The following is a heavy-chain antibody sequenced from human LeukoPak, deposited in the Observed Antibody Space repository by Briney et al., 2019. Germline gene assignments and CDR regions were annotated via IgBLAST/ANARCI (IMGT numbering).Heavy chain of an antibody. D-gene: IGHD6-13*01. CDR1: GFTFSSYS. J-gene: IGHJ3*02. V-gene: IGHV3-48*01. Sequence: PGGSLRLSCAASGFTFSSYSMNWVRQAPGKGLEWVSYISSSSTIYYADSVKGRFTISRDNAKNSLYLQMNSLRAEDTAVYYCARGLSIAAELSGAFDIWGQGTMVTVSS. CDR2: ISSSSTI. CDR3: ARGLSIAAELSGAFDI.